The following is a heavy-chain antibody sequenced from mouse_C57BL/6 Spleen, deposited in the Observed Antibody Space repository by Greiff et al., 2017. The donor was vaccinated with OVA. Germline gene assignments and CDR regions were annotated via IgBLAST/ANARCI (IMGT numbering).Heavy chain of an antibody. J-gene: IGHJ1*03. Sequence: QVQLQQPGAELVMPGASVKLSCKASGYTFTSYWMHWVKQRPGQGLEWIGELDPSDSYTNYNQKFKGKSTLTVDKSSSTAYMQLSSLTSEDSAVYYCARRGFYDGYSYWYFDVWGTGTTVTVSS. CDR1: GYTFTSYW. V-gene: IGHV1-69*01. CDR2: LDPSDSYT. D-gene: IGHD2-3*01. CDR3: ARRGFYDGYSYWYFDV.